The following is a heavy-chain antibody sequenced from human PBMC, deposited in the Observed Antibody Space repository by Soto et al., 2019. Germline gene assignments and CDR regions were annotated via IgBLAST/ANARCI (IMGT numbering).Heavy chain of an antibody. V-gene: IGHV1-8*01. CDR1: GYTFTSYD. Sequence: VNFSSKAPGYTFTSYDINWVRQATGQGVEWMGWMNPNSGNTGYAQKFQGRVTMTRNTSISTAYVELSSLRSEDTAVYYCARDQVITGGWWGYYYYGMDVWGQGTTVTVSS. J-gene: IGHJ6*02. D-gene: IGHD7-27*01. CDR3: ARDQVITGGWWGYYYYGMDV. CDR2: MNPNSGNT.